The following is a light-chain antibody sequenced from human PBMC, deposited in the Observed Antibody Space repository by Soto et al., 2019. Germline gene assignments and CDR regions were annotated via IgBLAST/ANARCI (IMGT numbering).Light chain of an antibody. V-gene: IGKV3-11*01. J-gene: IGKJ3*01. CDR2: AAT. Sequence: EIVVTQPQATLSLSPGERATLSCSASQSVSSYLAWYQQKPGQAPRLLSSAATNMATGIPAMFSGSGSMTDSTLTIRSLEPEDFAVYYCQQRSNWPPFTFGPGTKVDIK. CDR1: QSVSSY. CDR3: QQRSNWPPFT.